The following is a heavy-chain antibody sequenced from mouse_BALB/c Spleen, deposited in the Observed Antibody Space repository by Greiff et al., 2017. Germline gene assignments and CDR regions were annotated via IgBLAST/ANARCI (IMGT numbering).Heavy chain of an antibody. J-gene: IGHJ4*01. D-gene: IGHD2-1*01. CDR2: ISYDGSN. Sequence: EVKLQESGPGLVKPSQSLSLTCSVTGYSITSCYYWNLIRQFPGNKLEWMGYISYDGSNNYNPSLKNRISITRDTSKNQFFLKLNSVTTEDTATYYCARDYGNYDYAMDYWGQGTSVTVSS. CDR1: GYSITSCYY. CDR3: ARDYGNYDYAMDY. V-gene: IGHV3-6*02.